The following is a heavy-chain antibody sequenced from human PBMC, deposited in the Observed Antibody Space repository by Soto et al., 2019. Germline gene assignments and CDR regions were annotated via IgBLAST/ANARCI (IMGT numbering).Heavy chain of an antibody. V-gene: IGHV3-23*04. J-gene: IGHJ4*02. CDR3: AKVNSIVGDGDHDY. CDR1: GFTFTTYA. CDR2: ISSSGDIP. Sequence: EVQLVESGGGLVKLGGSLRLSCAASGFTFTTYAMSWVRQPPGKGLEWVSGISSSGDIPYYADSVKGRFTISRDQSKKTVYLQMNSLRAEDTALYYCAKVNSIVGDGDHDYWGQGTLVSVSS. D-gene: IGHD4-17*01.